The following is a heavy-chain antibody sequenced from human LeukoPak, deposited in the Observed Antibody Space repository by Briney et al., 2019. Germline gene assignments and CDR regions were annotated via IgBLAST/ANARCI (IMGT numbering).Heavy chain of an antibody. D-gene: IGHD1-1*01. CDR1: GFSFSSYW. J-gene: IGHJ4*02. CDR3: ISDHTGHDDY. Sequence: GGSLRLSCAASGFSFSSYWMHWVRQAPGKGLVWVSHINIDGSTTTYADSVKGRFTISRDNAKNTLSLQMNSLRADDTAVYYCISDHTGHDDYWGQGTLVTVSS. CDR2: INIDGSTT. V-gene: IGHV3-74*01.